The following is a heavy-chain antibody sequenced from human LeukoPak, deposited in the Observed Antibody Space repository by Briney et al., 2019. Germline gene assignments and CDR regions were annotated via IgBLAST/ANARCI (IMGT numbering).Heavy chain of an antibody. V-gene: IGHV4-59*01. CDR3: ARVEQLGWFDP. CDR1: GGSISSYY. D-gene: IGHD6-13*01. CDR2: IYYSGST. J-gene: IGHJ5*02. Sequence: SETLSLTCTVSGGSISSYYWSWIRQPPGKGLEWIGYIYYSGSTNYNPSLKSRVTISVDTSKNQFSLKLSSVTAADTAVYYCARVEQLGWFDPWGQGTLVTVSS.